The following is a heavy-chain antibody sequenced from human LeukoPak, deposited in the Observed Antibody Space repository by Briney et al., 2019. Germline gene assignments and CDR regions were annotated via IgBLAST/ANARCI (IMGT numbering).Heavy chain of an antibody. CDR2: ISRSGRT. V-gene: IGHV3-23*01. CDR1: GFTFSTYD. Sequence: GGSLRLSCAASGFTFSTYDMQWVRQAPGKGLEWVSGISRSGRTYYTDSVKGRFSISRDNSKDTLYLQMNSLGAEDTAVYYCAQGGYFAFDIWGQGTMVAVSS. CDR3: AQGGYFAFDI. J-gene: IGHJ3*02. D-gene: IGHD2-2*03.